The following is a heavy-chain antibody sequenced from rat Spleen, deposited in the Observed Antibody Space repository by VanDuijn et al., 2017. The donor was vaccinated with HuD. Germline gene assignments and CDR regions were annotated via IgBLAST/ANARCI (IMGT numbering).Heavy chain of an antibody. D-gene: IGHD1-1*01. CDR3: ATTPLYYSGDPYYFDY. V-gene: IGHV5-29*01. J-gene: IGHJ2*01. CDR2: ISSDGSTT. CDR1: GFAFSDFF. Sequence: EVRLVESDGGLVQPGGSLKLSCAASGFAFSDFFMAWVRQAPAKGLEWVATISSDGSTTYYRDSVKGRFTISRDNAKSTLYLQMDSLRSGDTATYYCATTPLYYSGDPYYFDYWGQGVMVTVSS.